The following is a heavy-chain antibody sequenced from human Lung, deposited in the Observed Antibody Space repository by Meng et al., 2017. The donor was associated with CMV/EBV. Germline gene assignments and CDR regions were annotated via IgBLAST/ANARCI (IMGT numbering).Heavy chain of an antibody. CDR3: ARSSGWLTPGGYGMDV. D-gene: IGHD2-15*01. CDR2: ISTSGTTI. Sequence: GGSXRLSCAASGFTFSSYEMNWVRQAPGKGLEWVAYISTSGTTIYYADSVRGRFTISRDNAKNSLFLQMNSLRAEDTAVYYCARSSGWLTPGGYGMDVWGQGTTVTVSS. J-gene: IGHJ6*02. V-gene: IGHV3-48*03. CDR1: GFTFSSYE.